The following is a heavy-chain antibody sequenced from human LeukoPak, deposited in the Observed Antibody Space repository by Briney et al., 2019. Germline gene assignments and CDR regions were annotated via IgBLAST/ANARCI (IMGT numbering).Heavy chain of an antibody. Sequence: GASVKVSCKASGYTFTSYVISWVRQAPGQGLEWMGWISAYNGNTNYAQKVQGRVTMTTDTSTSTAYMELRSLRPDDTAVYYCARDGYYDSSTYAPYVFDIWGQGTMVTVSS. D-gene: IGHD3-22*01. J-gene: IGHJ3*02. V-gene: IGHV1-18*01. CDR2: ISAYNGNT. CDR3: ARDGYYDSSTYAPYVFDI. CDR1: GYTFTSYV.